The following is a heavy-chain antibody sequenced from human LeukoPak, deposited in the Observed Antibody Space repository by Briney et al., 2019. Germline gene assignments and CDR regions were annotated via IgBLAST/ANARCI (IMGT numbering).Heavy chain of an antibody. Sequence: GASVKVSCKASGGTFSSYAISWVRQAPGQGLEWMGRIIPILGIANYAQKFQGRVTMTRDTSTSTVYMELSSLRSEDTAVYYCARDSGSSWSRDYWGQGTLVTVSS. J-gene: IGHJ4*02. CDR3: ARDSGSSWSRDY. V-gene: IGHV1-69*04. D-gene: IGHD6-13*01. CDR1: GGTFSSYA. CDR2: IIPILGIA.